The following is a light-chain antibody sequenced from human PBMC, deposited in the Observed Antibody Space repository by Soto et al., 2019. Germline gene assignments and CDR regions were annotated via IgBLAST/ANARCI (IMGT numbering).Light chain of an antibody. V-gene: IGKV1-33*01. CDR3: QQYDDVPIT. CDR1: HDISHY. CDR2: DAS. Sequence: DIQMTQSPSSLSASVGDTFTITFRASHDISHYLNWYQQKPGKALKLLIYDASNLHPGVPSRFRGSGSGTEFSFNITSLQPEDVATYNCQQYDDVPITSGQRTRLE. J-gene: IGKJ5*01.